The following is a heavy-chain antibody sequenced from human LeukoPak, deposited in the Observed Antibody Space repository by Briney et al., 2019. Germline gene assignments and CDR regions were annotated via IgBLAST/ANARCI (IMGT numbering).Heavy chain of an antibody. V-gene: IGHV3-74*01. CDR1: GFTFSTYW. CDR3: ARDADGPGSLIDY. Sequence: GGPLRLPCTAPGFTFSTYWMQWSRQAPGKGLDWVSRGSSDGTTTTYADSVKGRFTMSRDNGKNTLYLQMNSLRAEDTAVYYCARDADGPGSLIDYWGQGTLVTVSS. J-gene: IGHJ4*02. D-gene: IGHD1-14*01. CDR2: GSSDGTTT.